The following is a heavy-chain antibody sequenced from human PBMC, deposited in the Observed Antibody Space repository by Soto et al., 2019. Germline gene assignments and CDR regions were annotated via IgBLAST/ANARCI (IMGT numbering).Heavy chain of an antibody. Sequence: SGVSISSGGYYWSWIRQHPGKGLEWIGYIYYSGSTYYNPSLKSRVTISLDTSKNQFSLKLSSVTAADTAVYYCARSGYSYGPNPLLYWGQGTLVTVSS. D-gene: IGHD5-18*01. V-gene: IGHV4-31*02. CDR1: GVSISSGGYY. CDR3: ARSGYSYGPNPLLY. J-gene: IGHJ4*02. CDR2: IYYSGST.